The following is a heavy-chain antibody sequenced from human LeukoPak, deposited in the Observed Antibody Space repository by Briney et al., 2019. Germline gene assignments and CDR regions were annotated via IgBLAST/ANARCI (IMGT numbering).Heavy chain of an antibody. V-gene: IGHV5-51*01. CDR1: GYRFNDYW. D-gene: IGHD3-22*01. Sequence: GESLKISCKASGYRFNDYWIGWVRQMPGKGLEWMGIIYPGDSDTRYSPSFQGQVTISADKSINTAYLQWSSLKASDTAMYYCARSPISYYYDSSGGHDAFDVWGQGTLVTVSS. CDR2: IYPGDSDT. CDR3: ARSPISYYYDSSGGHDAFDV. J-gene: IGHJ3*01.